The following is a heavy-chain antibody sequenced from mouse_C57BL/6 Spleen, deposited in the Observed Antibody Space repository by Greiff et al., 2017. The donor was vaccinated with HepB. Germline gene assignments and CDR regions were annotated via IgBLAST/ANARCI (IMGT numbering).Heavy chain of an antibody. Sequence: DVQLQESGPGLVKPSQSLSLTCSVTGYSITSGYYWNWIRQFPGNKLEWMGYISYDGSNNYNPSLKNRIPITRDTSKNQFFLKLNSVTTEDTATYYCARATYYYGSSWYFDVWGTGTTVTVSS. CDR3: ARATYYYGSSWYFDV. D-gene: IGHD1-1*01. V-gene: IGHV3-6*01. CDR2: ISYDGSN. J-gene: IGHJ1*03. CDR1: GYSITSGYY.